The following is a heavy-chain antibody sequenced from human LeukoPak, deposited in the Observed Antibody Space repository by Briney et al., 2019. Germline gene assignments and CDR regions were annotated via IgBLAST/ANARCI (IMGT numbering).Heavy chain of an antibody. J-gene: IGHJ4*02. CDR3: ARLGVVAATPFDY. CDR1: GYTFTSYY. V-gene: IGHV1-46*01. Sequence: GASVKVSCKASGYTFTSYYMHWVRQAPGQGLEWMGIINPSGGSTSYAQKFQGRVTMTRDTSTSTAYMELRSLRSDDTAVYYCARLGVVAATPFDYWGQGTLVTVSS. CDR2: INPSGGST. D-gene: IGHD2-15*01.